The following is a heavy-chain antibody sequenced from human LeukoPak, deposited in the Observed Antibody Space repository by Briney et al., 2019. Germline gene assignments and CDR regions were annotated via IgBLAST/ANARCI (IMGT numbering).Heavy chain of an antibody. D-gene: IGHD3-3*01. CDR1: GYPFVSYA. V-gene: IGHV1-69*05. CDR3: ASSLRFLEWLLLDY. J-gene: IGHJ4*02. CDR2: IIPIFGTA. Sequence: GASVKVSCKASGYPFVSYAISWVRQAPGQGLEWMGGIIPIFGTANYAQKFQGRVTITTDESTSTAYMELSSLRSEDTAVYYCASSLRFLEWLLLDYWGQGTLVTVSS.